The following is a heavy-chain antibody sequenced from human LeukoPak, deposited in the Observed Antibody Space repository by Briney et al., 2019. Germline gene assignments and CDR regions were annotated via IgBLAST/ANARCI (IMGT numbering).Heavy chain of an antibody. D-gene: IGHD4-17*01. CDR3: ARHGDYAEGFDY. Sequence: ASVKVSCKASGGTFSNYAITWVRQAPGQGLEWMGGVIPIFGTANYAQKFRGRVTITADKSTRTAYMDLSSLRSEDTAVYYCARHGDYAEGFDYWGQGTLVTVSS. CDR2: VIPIFGTA. J-gene: IGHJ4*02. V-gene: IGHV1-69*06. CDR1: GGTFSNYA.